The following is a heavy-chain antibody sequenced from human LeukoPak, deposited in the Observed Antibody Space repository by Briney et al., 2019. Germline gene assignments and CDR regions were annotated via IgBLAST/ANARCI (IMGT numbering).Heavy chain of an antibody. V-gene: IGHV1-2*06. CDR1: GYTFTGYY. CDR2: INPNSGGT. Sequence: ASVKVSCKASGYTFTGYYMHWVRQAPGQGLEWMGRINPNSGGTNYAQKFQGRVTMTRDTSISTAYMELSRLRSDDTAAYYCANLNEPLSYYYDSSGIDFDYWGQGTLVTVSS. J-gene: IGHJ4*02. D-gene: IGHD3-22*01. CDR3: ANLNEPLSYYYDSSGIDFDY.